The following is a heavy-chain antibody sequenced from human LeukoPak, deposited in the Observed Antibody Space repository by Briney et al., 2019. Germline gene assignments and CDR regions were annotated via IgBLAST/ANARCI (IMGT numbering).Heavy chain of an antibody. Sequence: GGSLRLSRAASGFTFSRYAMSWVRQAPGKGLEWVSAISGSGGSTYYADSVKGRFTISRDNSKNTLYLQMNSLRAEDTAVYYCAKLAFSVVVPAAIYYWGQGTLVTVSS. CDR3: AKLAFSVVVPAAIYY. J-gene: IGHJ4*02. CDR2: ISGSGGST. CDR1: GFTFSRYA. D-gene: IGHD2-2*01. V-gene: IGHV3-23*01.